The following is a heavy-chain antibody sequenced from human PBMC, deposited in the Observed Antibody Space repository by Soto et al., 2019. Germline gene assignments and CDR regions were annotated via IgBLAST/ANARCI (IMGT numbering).Heavy chain of an antibody. D-gene: IGHD6-13*01. CDR3: ARAPRGSSWYGSSYYYGMDV. J-gene: IGHJ6*02. CDR2: IIPIFGTA. V-gene: IGHV1-69*06. CDR1: GGTFSSYA. Sequence: SVKVSCKASGGTFSSYAISWVRQAPGQGLEWMGGIIPIFGTANYAQKFQGRVTITADKSTSTAYMELSSLRSEDTAVYYCARAPRGSSWYGSSYYYGMDVWGQGTTVTVSS.